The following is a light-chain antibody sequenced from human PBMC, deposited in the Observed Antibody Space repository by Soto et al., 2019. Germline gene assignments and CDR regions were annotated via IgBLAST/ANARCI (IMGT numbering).Light chain of an antibody. CDR1: QSLLESNGYKY. J-gene: IGKJ1*01. Sequence: IVMTQSPLSLSVNPGEAASISCRSSQSLLESNGYKYLDWYLQKPGQSPQLLIYLGSNRASGVPDRFSGSGSGTDFTLKISRVEAEDVGVYYCMQALQTPWTFGQGTKVDIK. CDR2: LGS. V-gene: IGKV2-28*01. CDR3: MQALQTPWT.